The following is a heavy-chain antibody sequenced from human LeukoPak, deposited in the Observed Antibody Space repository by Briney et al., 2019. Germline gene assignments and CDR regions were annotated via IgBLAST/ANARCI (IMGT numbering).Heavy chain of an antibody. V-gene: IGHV1-69*04. CDR3: AREGAALDAFDI. Sequence: SVKVSCKASGGTFSSYAISWVRQAPGQGLEWMGRIIPILGIANYAQKFQGRVTITADKSTSTAYMELRSLRSDDTAVYYCAREGAALDAFDIWGQGTMVTVSS. J-gene: IGHJ3*02. CDR2: IIPILGIA. D-gene: IGHD3-16*01. CDR1: GGTFSSYA.